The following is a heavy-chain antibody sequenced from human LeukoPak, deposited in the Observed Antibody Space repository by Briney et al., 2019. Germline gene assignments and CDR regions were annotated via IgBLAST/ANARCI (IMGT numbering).Heavy chain of an antibody. CDR3: AKAETQAMVLPGNY. J-gene: IGHJ4*02. CDR1: GFTFSNYA. CDR2: ISGSGDTT. D-gene: IGHD5-18*01. V-gene: IGHV3-23*01. Sequence: GGSLILSCAASGFTFSNYAMSWVPQAPGKGLEWVSAISGSGDTTYYADSVKGRFTISRDNSKNTLYLQMNSLRADDTAVYYCAKAETQAMVLPGNYWGQGTLVTVSS.